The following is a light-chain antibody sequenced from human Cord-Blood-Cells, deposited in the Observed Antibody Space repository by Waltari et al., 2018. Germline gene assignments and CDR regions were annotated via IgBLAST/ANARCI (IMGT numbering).Light chain of an antibody. CDR2: AAS. V-gene: IGKV1-39*01. J-gene: IGKJ1*01. CDR3: QQSYSTPRT. Sequence: DIQMTQSPSSLSASVGDRVTITCRASKSISSYLNWYQQQPGKAPKVLIYAASSLQSWVPSRFSGSGSGTDFTLTISSLQPEDFATYYCQQSYSTPRTFGQGTKVEIK. CDR1: KSISSY.